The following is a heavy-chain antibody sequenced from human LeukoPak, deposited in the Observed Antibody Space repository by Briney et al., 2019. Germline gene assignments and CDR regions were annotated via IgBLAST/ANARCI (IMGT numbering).Heavy chain of an antibody. V-gene: IGHV5-51*01. Sequence: GESLKISRKGSGYSFTSYWIGWVRQMPGKGLEWMGIIYPGDSDTRYSPSFQGQVTISADKSISTAYLQWSSLKASDTAMYYCARLSGYCSSTSCPSPLFDYWGQGTLVTVSS. CDR1: GYSFTSYW. CDR2: IYPGDSDT. J-gene: IGHJ4*02. CDR3: ARLSGYCSSTSCPSPLFDY. D-gene: IGHD2-2*01.